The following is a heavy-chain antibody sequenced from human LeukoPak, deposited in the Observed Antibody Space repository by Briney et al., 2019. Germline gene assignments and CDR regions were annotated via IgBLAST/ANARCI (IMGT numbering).Heavy chain of an antibody. Sequence: SETLSLTCTVSGGSISSGDYYWSWIRQPPGKGLEWIGYIYYSGSTYYNPSLKSRVTISVDTSKNQFSLKLSSVTAADTAVYYCARQTNYDFWSGYVYYFDYWGQGTLVTVSS. D-gene: IGHD3-3*01. CDR2: IYYSGST. CDR1: GGSISSGDYY. V-gene: IGHV4-30-4*01. J-gene: IGHJ4*02. CDR3: ARQTNYDFWSGYVYYFDY.